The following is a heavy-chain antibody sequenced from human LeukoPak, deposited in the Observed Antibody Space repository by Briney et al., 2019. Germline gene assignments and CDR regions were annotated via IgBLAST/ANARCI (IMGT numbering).Heavy chain of an antibody. CDR3: ATWGYSGATPYDF. CDR2: IYTTGSP. D-gene: IGHD5-18*01. V-gene: IGHV4-4*07. Sequence: SETLSLTCTVSGGSISSYYWNWIRQPAGKGLEWIGRIYTTGSPNYNPSLESRVTMSVDTSKNQFFLRLSSVTAADTAVYYCATWGYSGATPYDFWGQGILVTVSS. J-gene: IGHJ4*02. CDR1: GGSISSYY.